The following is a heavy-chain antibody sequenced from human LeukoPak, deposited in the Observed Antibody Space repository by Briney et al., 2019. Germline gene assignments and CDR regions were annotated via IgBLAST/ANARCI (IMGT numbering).Heavy chain of an antibody. J-gene: IGHJ4*02. V-gene: IGHV4-39*07. CDR2: IYYSGST. CDR1: GGSISSSSYY. CDR3: ARHQTLLYYFDY. D-gene: IGHD2/OR15-2a*01. Sequence: SETLSLTCTVSGGSISSSSYYWGWIRQPPGKGLEWIGSIYYSGSTYYNPSLKSRVTISVDTSKNQFSLNLSSVTAADTAVYYCARHQTLLYYFDYWGQGTLVTVSS.